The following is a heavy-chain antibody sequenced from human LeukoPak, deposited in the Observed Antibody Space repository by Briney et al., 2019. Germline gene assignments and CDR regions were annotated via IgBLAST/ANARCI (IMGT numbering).Heavy chain of an antibody. D-gene: IGHD1-26*01. CDR1: GFTFSTYA. CDR3: ARALSYPYYFDY. J-gene: IGHJ4*02. Sequence: GGSLRLSCAASGFTFSTYAMSWVRQAPGKGLEWVSSISVSGRNTYYADSVKGRFTISRDNSKNTLYLQMNSLRAEDTAVYYCARALSYPYYFDYWGQGTLVTVSS. V-gene: IGHV3-23*01. CDR2: ISVSGRNT.